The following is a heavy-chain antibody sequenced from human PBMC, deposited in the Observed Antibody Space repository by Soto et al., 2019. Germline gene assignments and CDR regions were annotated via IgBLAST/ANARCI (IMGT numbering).Heavy chain of an antibody. Sequence: ASVKVSCKASGYTFTGHYIHWVRQAPEQGPEWMGEIGPESGATRYAQRFQGRVTMTRDMSITTVYMALNNLRPDDTSVYYCGRGRGWQIVVFYGCQGTPVTVSS. CDR2: IGPESGAT. D-gene: IGHD1-26*01. J-gene: IGHJ4*02. CDR1: GYTFTGHY. V-gene: IGHV1-2*02. CDR3: GRGRGWQIVVFY.